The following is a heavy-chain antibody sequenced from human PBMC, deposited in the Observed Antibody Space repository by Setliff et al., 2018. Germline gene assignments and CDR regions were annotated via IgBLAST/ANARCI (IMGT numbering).Heavy chain of an antibody. Sequence: PGGSLRLSCTASGFTFGDYAMSWVRQAPGKGLEWVGFIRSKAYGGATEYAASVKGRFTISRDDSKSIAYLQMNSLKTEDTAVYYCTRASSIAVAGSSIWGRGTLVTVSS. J-gene: IGHJ4*02. CDR1: GFTFGDYA. D-gene: IGHD6-19*01. V-gene: IGHV3-49*04. CDR3: TRASSIAVAGSSI. CDR2: IRSKAYGGAT.